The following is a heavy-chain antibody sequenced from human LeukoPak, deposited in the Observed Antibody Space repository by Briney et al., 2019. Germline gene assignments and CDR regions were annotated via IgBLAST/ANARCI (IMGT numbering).Heavy chain of an antibody. CDR1: GGTFSSYA. CDR2: IIPIFGTA. CDR3: AGCSSTSCYVDRRYYYGMDV. V-gene: IGHV1-69*13. J-gene: IGHJ6*02. Sequence: ASVTVSCKASGGTFSSYAISWVRQAPGQGLEWMGGIIPIFGTANYAQKFQGRDTITADESTSTAYMELSSLRSQDTAVYYCAGCSSTSCYVDRRYYYGMDVWGQGTTVTVSS. D-gene: IGHD2-2*01.